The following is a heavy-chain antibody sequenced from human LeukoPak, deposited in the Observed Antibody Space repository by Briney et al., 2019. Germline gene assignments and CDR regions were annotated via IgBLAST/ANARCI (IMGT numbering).Heavy chain of an antibody. D-gene: IGHD4/OR15-4a*01. V-gene: IGHV4-39*07. CDR3: ARDGATNGIFY. Sequence: PSETLSLTCTVSGGSISSSSYYWGWIRQPPGKGLEWIGSIYYSGSTYYNPSLKSRVTISVDTSKNQFSLKLSSVTAADTAVYYCARDGATNGIFYWGQGTLVTVSS. CDR1: GGSISSSSYY. J-gene: IGHJ4*02. CDR2: IYYSGST.